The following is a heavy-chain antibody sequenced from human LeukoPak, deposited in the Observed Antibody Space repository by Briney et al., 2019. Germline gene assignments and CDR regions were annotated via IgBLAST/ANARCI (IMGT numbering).Heavy chain of an antibody. J-gene: IGHJ3*02. CDR3: ARAGAVAMEAFDI. CDR2: ISSSSSYI. D-gene: IGHD3-3*01. Sequence: GGSLRLSCAASGFTFSSYSMNWVRQAPGKGLEWVSSISSSSSYIYYADSVKGRFTISRDNAKNSLYLQMNSLRAEDTAVYYCARAGAVAMEAFDISGQGTMVTVSS. V-gene: IGHV3-21*01. CDR1: GFTFSSYS.